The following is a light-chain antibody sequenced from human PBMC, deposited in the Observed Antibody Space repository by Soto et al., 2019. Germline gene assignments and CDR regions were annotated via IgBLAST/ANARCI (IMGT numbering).Light chain of an antibody. Sequence: QLVLTQPPSVSGAPGQRVTISCTGSSSIIGAGYDVHWYQQLPGTAPKILIYGNSNRPSGVPDRFSGSKSGTSASLAITGLQAEDETDYFCQSYDSSLSGWVFGGGTKLTVL. J-gene: IGLJ3*02. V-gene: IGLV1-40*01. CDR1: SSIIGAGYD. CDR3: QSYDSSLSGWV. CDR2: GNS.